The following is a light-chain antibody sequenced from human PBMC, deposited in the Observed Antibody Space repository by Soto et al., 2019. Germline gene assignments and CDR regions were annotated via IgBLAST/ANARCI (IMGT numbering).Light chain of an antibody. CDR1: QDINKN. CDR3: QRYESLPLS. J-gene: IGKJ5*01. CDR2: DAS. V-gene: IGKV1-33*01. Sequence: DIPMTQSPSSLSASVGDRVTITCQASQDINKNLIWYQQKPGKAPKLLIYDASDLETGVPSRFSGSGSGTGFTFSISSLQPEDLATCYCQRYESLPLSFGQGTRLEIK.